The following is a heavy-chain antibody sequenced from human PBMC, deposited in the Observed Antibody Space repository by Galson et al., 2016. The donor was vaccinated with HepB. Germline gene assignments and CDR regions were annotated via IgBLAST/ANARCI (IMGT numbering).Heavy chain of an antibody. V-gene: IGHV1-18*01. Sequence: SVKVSCKASGYTFTKFGVTWVRQAPGQRLEWIGWISGFNGYTKYAQKFQGRVTMTTDTATNTAYMELTSLRYDDTALYYCARDLMDACKNDICYDFYFDFWGQGTLVTVSS. CDR1: GYTFTKFG. D-gene: IGHD3-22*01. J-gene: IGHJ4*02. CDR3: ARDLMDACKNDICYDFYFDF. CDR2: ISGFNGYT.